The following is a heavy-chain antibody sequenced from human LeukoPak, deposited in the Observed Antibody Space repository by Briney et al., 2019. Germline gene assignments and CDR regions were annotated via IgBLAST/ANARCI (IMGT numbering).Heavy chain of an antibody. CDR2: INPNSGDT. V-gene: IGHV1-2*02. CDR3: ARVGSSGWYVHPTLDY. Sequence: ASVKVSCKASGYTFTGYYMHWVRQAPGQGLEWMGWINPNSGDTNYAQKFQGRVTVTRDTSISTAYMELSRLRFDDTAVYYWARVGSSGWYVHPTLDYWGQGTLVTVSS. D-gene: IGHD6-19*01. CDR1: GYTFTGYY. J-gene: IGHJ4*02.